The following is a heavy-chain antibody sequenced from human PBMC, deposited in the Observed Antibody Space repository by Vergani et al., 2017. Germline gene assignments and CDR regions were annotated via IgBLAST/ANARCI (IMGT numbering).Heavy chain of an antibody. Sequence: EVQLVESGGGLVQPGGSLRLSCAASGFTFSSYWMSWVRQAPGKGLEWVANIKQDGSEKYYVDSVKGRFTISRDNAKNSLYLQMNSLRAEDTAVYYCARDRAATHCSGGSCYSRGLSAWGQGTLVTVSS. V-gene: IGHV3-7*01. D-gene: IGHD2-15*01. CDR3: ARDRAATHCSGGSCYSRGLSA. CDR2: IKQDGSEK. CDR1: GFTFSSYW. J-gene: IGHJ5*02.